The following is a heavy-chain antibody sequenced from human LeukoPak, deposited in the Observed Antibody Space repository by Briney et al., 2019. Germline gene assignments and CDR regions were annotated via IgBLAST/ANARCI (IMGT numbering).Heavy chain of an antibody. CDR2: MYYSGNS. CDR3: ARGNRGGWFDA. Sequence: SETLSLTCTVSGASIRSHYWSWIRQPPGKGLEWIGYMYYSGNSNYNPALKSRVTISVDTSKNQFSLKMISVTPADTAVFYCARGNRGGWFDAWGQGTLVTVSS. D-gene: IGHD3-10*01. J-gene: IGHJ5*02. CDR1: GASIRSHY. V-gene: IGHV4-59*11.